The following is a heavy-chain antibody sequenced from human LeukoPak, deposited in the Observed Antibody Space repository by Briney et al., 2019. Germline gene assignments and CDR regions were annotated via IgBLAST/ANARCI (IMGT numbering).Heavy chain of an antibody. CDR3: ARDLRSSWLDY. CDR1: GGTFSSYA. CDR2: IIPGFDQG. Sequence: GASVKVSCKDSGGTFSSYAISWVPQAPGQGLERMGRIIPGFDQGTDEQKYQGRVTITTDESTSTAYMELSSLRSEDTAVYYCARDLRSSWLDYWGQGTLVTVSS. V-gene: IGHV1-69*05. J-gene: IGHJ4*02. D-gene: IGHD6-13*01.